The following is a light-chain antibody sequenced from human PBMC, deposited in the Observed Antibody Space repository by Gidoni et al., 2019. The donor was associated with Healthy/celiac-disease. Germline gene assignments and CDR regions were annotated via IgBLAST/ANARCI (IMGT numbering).Light chain of an antibody. Sequence: SYELTQPPPVSVPPGQTARITCSGDALPKQYAYWYQQKPGQAPVLVIYKDSERPSGIPERFSGSSSGTTATLTISGVQAEDEADYYCQSADSSGTYVVFGGGTKLTVL. V-gene: IGLV3-25*03. CDR3: QSADSSGTYVV. J-gene: IGLJ2*01. CDR2: KDS. CDR1: ALPKQY.